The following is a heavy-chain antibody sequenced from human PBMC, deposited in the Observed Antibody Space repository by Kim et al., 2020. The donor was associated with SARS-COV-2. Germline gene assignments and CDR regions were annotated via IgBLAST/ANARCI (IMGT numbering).Heavy chain of an antibody. CDR2: IKEDGSDQ. V-gene: IGHV3-7*01. CDR3: AIGRVRVAP. D-gene: IGHD4-4*01. J-gene: IGHJ5*02. CDR1: GFTFSSYW. Sequence: RGSLRLSCVASGFTFSSYWMTWVRQTPGKGLEWVANIKEDGSDQYYVDSVKGRFTISRDNAKNSLYLQMNSLRAEDTAVYYCAIGRVRVAPWGQGTLVTVSS.